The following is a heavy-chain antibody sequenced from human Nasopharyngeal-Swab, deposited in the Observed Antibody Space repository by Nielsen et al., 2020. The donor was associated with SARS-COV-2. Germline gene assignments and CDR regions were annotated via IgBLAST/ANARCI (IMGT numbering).Heavy chain of an antibody. D-gene: IGHD5-18*01. CDR2: IIPILGIA. CDR1: GGTFSSYA. V-gene: IGHV1-69*04. J-gene: IGHJ4*02. Sequence: SVKVSCKASGGTFSSYAISWVRQAPGQGLEWMGRIIPILGIANYAQKFQGRVTITADKSTSTAYMELSSLRSEDTAVYYCAREEDTAMVPYYFDYWGQGSLVTVSS. CDR3: AREEDTAMVPYYFDY.